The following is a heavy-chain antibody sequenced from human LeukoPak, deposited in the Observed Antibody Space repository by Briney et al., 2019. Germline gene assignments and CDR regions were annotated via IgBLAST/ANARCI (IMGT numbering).Heavy chain of an antibody. CDR2: IIPILGIA. CDR1: GGTFSSYA. Sequence: ASVKVSFKASGGTFSSYAISWVRQAPGQGLEWMGRIIPILGIANYAQKFQGRVTITADKSTRTAYMELSRLRSEDTAVYYCASPSYHSYYYDSSGFPRGAFDIWGQGTMVTVSS. D-gene: IGHD3-22*01. CDR3: ASPSYHSYYYDSSGFPRGAFDI. V-gene: IGHV1-69*04. J-gene: IGHJ3*02.